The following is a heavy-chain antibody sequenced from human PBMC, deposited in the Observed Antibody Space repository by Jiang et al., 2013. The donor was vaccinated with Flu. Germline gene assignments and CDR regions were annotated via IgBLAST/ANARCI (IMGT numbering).Heavy chain of an antibody. CDR3: ARDHPTGGYDFYFYYGMDV. CDR2: ISAYNGNT. Sequence: EVKKPGPSVKVSCKASGYTFASYGISWVRQAPGQGLEWMGWISAYNGNTNYGQNLQGRVTMSTDTSTSTAYMELRSLRSDDTAVYYCARDHPTGGYDFYFYYGMDVWGQGTTVTVTS. D-gene: IGHD6-25*01. J-gene: IGHJ6*02. V-gene: IGHV1-18*01. CDR1: GYTFASYG.